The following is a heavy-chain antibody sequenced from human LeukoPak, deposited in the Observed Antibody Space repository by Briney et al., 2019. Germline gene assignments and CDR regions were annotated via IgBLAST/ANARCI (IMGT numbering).Heavy chain of an antibody. CDR3: ARGENGYETDFDY. Sequence: GGSLRLSCAASGFTFSSNGMSWVRQAPGKGLEWVSAISGSGGSTYYADSVKGRFTISRDNSRNTLYLQMNSLRAEDTAVYYCARGENGYETDFDYWGQGTLVTVSS. V-gene: IGHV3-23*01. CDR1: GFTFSSNG. J-gene: IGHJ4*02. CDR2: ISGSGGST. D-gene: IGHD5-18*01.